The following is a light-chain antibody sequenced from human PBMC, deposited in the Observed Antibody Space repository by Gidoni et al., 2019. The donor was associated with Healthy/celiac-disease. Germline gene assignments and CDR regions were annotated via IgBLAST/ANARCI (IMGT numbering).Light chain of an antibody. CDR3: QQYGSSSGA. Sequence: ESVLTQSPGTLPLSPGERATLPCRASQAVSNSYLAWYVQKPGQAPRLLIYGASNRATGTPDRFSGSGSGTDFTLTISRLEPEDFATYYCQQYGSSSGAFGQGTKVEIK. CDR1: QAVSNSY. V-gene: IGKV3-20*01. CDR2: GAS. J-gene: IGKJ1*01.